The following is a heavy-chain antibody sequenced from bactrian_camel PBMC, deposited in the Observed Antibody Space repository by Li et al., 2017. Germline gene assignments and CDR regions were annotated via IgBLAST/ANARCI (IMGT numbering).Heavy chain of an antibody. Sequence: HVQLVESGGGSVQAGGSLRLSCVVSGYPINTICTAWFRETSRLPRRGVATICSDGVATYADSVKGRFTISRDNNKNTLSLQMNSLKAEDTAMYYCAAGGRGWSCKGIADVRYWGQGTQVTVS. J-gene: IGHJ6*01. D-gene: IGHD1*01. CDR2: ICSDGVA. CDR1: GYPINTIC. CDR3: AAGGRGWSCKGIADVRY. V-gene: IGHV3S53*01.